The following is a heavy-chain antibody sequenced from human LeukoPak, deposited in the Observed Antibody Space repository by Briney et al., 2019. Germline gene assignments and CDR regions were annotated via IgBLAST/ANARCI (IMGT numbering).Heavy chain of an antibody. CDR3: ARHSGPLEALDI. D-gene: IGHD6-13*01. J-gene: IGHJ3*02. CDR1: GYSFTSYW. Sequence: GESLRMSCKGSGYSFTSYWISWVRQMPGKGLEWMGRIDPSDSYTYYSPSFQGHVTISADKSISTAHLQWSSLKASDTAMYYCARHSGPLEALDIWGQGTMVTDSS. V-gene: IGHV5-10-1*01. CDR2: IDPSDSYT.